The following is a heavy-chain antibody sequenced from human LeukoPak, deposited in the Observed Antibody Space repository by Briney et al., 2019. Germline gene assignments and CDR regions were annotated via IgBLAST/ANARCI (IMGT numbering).Heavy chain of an antibody. CDR2: IWYDGSNK. D-gene: IGHD2-15*01. J-gene: IGHJ4*02. Sequence: PGGSLRLSCAASGFTFSSYGMHWVRQAPGKGLEWVAVIWYDGSNKYYADSVKGRFTISRDNSKNTLYPQMNSLRAEDTAVYYCAALLGYCSGGSCYSDYWGQGTLVTVSS. CDR3: AALLGYCSGGSCYSDY. V-gene: IGHV3-33*01. CDR1: GFTFSSYG.